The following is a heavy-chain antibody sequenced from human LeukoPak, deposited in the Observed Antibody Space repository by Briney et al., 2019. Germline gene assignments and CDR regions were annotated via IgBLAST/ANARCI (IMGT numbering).Heavy chain of an antibody. V-gene: IGHV4-59*01. Sequence: SETLSLTCTVSGGSISSYYWSWIRRPPGKGLEWIGYIYYSGSTNYNPSLKSRVTISVDTSKNQFSLKLSSVTAADTAVYYCARVPAARFEVAFDIWGQGTMVTVSS. D-gene: IGHD2-2*01. J-gene: IGHJ3*02. CDR2: IYYSGST. CDR1: GGSISSYY. CDR3: ARVPAARFEVAFDI.